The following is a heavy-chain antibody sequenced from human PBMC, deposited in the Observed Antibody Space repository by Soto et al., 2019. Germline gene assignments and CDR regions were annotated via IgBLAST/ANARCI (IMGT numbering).Heavy chain of an antibody. J-gene: IGHJ5*02. Sequence: GASVKVSCKASGYTFTGYYMHWVRQAPGQGLEWMGWINPNSGGTNYAQKFQGWVTMTRDTSISTAYMELSRLRSDDTAVYYCARPEEYSSSSHHNWFDPWGQGTLVTVSS. V-gene: IGHV1-2*04. CDR3: ARPEEYSSSSHHNWFDP. CDR2: INPNSGGT. D-gene: IGHD6-6*01. CDR1: GYTFTGYY.